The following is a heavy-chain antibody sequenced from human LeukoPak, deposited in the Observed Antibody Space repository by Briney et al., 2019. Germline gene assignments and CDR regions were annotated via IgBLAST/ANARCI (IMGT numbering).Heavy chain of an antibody. D-gene: IGHD3-10*01. CDR3: ARGPTMVRGVIEGYFQH. V-gene: IGHV1-8*01. CDR1: GYTFTSYD. J-gene: IGHJ1*01. Sequence: ASVKVSCXASGYTFTSYDINWVRQATGQGLEWMGWMNPNSGNTGYAQKFQGRVTMTRNTSISTAYMELSSLRSEDTAVYYCARGPTMVRGVIEGYFQHWGQGTLVTVSS. CDR2: MNPNSGNT.